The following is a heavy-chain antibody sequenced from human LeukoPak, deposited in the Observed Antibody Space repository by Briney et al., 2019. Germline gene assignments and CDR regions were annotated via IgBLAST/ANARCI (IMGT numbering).Heavy chain of an antibody. V-gene: IGHV3-21*01. CDR1: GFTLSSHS. CDR3: AKDWSYSGWAYYFDY. CDR2: ISSSSSYI. J-gene: IGHJ4*02. D-gene: IGHD6-19*01. Sequence: GGSLRLSCAASGFTLSSHSMNWVRQAPGKGLEWVASISSSSSYIYYADSVKGRFTISRDNAKNTLYLQMNNLRAEDTAVYYCAKDWSYSGWAYYFDYWGQGTLVTVSS.